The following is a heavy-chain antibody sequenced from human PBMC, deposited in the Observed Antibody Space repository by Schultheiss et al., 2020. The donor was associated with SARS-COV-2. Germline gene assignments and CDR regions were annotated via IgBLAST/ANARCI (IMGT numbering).Heavy chain of an antibody. CDR3: TKASHYCGGGTCYLTAFDS. Sequence: GGSLRLSCVASRFTFVRYAMTWVRQAPGKGLVWVSRIKADGGSTDYAESVKGRVTISRDNSKNTLYLQMNSLRTEDTAFYYCTKASHYCGGGTCYLTAFDSWAQGTLVTVSS. CDR2: IKADGGST. J-gene: IGHJ4*02. D-gene: IGHD2-15*01. V-gene: IGHV3-23*01. CDR1: RFTFVRYA.